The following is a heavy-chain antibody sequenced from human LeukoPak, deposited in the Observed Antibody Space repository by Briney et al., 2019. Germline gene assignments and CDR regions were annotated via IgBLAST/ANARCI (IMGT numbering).Heavy chain of an antibody. Sequence: PGGSLRLSCAASGFSFSRYGMHWVRQAPGKGLEWVSGINWNGDNTNYADSLKGRFTISRDNAKNSLYLQMNSLRAEDTALYYCARGSTHYDVLTGYHYYFDYWGQGTLVTVSS. CDR2: INWNGDNT. D-gene: IGHD3-9*01. J-gene: IGHJ4*02. CDR1: GFSFSRYG. V-gene: IGHV3-20*04. CDR3: ARGSTHYDVLTGYHYYFDY.